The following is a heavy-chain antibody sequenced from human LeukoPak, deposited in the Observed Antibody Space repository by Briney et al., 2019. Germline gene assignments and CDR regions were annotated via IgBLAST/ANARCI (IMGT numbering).Heavy chain of an antibody. Sequence: AGGSLRLSCAASGFTFSHFWMSWVRQAPGKGLEWVAYIKETGSETYYMDSVKGRFTITRDNTRNSLFLQMYSLRAEDTAMYFCAREDGYCSDGKCYSYFDSWGQGTLVTVSS. D-gene: IGHD2-15*01. V-gene: IGHV3-7*01. CDR1: GFTFSHFW. CDR3: AREDGYCSDGKCYSYFDS. J-gene: IGHJ4*02. CDR2: IKETGSET.